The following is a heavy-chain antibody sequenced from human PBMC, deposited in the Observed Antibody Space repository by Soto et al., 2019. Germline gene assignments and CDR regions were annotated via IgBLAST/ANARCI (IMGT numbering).Heavy chain of an antibody. V-gene: IGHV1-24*01. CDR1: GYTLTELS. CDR3: ATERSXSWYSMYYGMDX. D-gene: IGHD6-13*01. Sequence: ASVKVSCKVSGYTLTELSMHWVRQAPGKGLEWMGGFDPEDGETIYAQKFQGRVTMTEDTSTDTAYMELSSLRSEDTAVYYCATERSXSWYSMYYGMDXWGQGTTVTVSS. J-gene: IGHJ6*02. CDR2: FDPEDGET.